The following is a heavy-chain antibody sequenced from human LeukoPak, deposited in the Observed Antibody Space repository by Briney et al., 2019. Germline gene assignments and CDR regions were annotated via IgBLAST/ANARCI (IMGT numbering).Heavy chain of an antibody. J-gene: IGHJ4*02. CDR2: IYYSGST. CDR1: GGSISSGVYY. Sequence: SQTLSLTCTVSGGSISSGVYYWSWIRQHPGKGLEWIGYIYYSGSTYYNPSLKSRVTISVDTSKNQFSLKLSSVTAADTAVCYCARVFQRQQTWSYYFDYWGQGTLVTVSS. D-gene: IGHD6-13*01. CDR3: ARVFQRQQTWSYYFDY. V-gene: IGHV4-31*03.